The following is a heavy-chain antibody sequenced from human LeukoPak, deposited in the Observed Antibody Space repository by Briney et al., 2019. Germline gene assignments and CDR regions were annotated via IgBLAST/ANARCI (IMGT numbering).Heavy chain of an antibody. V-gene: IGHV4-59*01. J-gene: IGHJ4*02. D-gene: IGHD3-22*01. Sequence: SETLSLTCTVSGGCISSYYWSWIRQPPGKGLEWIGYIYYSGSTNYNPSLKSRVTISVDTSKNQFSLKLSSVTAADTAVYYCARDYYDSSGRRFDYWGQGTLVTVSS. CDR3: ARDYYDSSGRRFDY. CDR2: IYYSGST. CDR1: GGCISSYY.